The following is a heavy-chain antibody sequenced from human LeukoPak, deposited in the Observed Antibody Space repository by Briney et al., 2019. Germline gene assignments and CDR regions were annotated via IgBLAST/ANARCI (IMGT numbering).Heavy chain of an antibody. Sequence: ASVKVSCKASGCTFSSYAISWVRQAPGQRLEWMGWINAGNGNTKYSQKFQGRVTITRDTSASTVYMELSSLRSEDTAVYYCARDIDRVFNWFDPWGQGTLVTVSS. D-gene: IGHD6-13*01. J-gene: IGHJ5*02. CDR1: GCTFSSYA. V-gene: IGHV1-3*01. CDR3: ARDIDRVFNWFDP. CDR2: INAGNGNT.